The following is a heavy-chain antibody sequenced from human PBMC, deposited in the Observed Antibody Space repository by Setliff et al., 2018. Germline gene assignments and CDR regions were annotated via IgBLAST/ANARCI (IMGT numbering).Heavy chain of an antibody. Sequence: SETLSLTCTVSGGSISTYYWSWIRQPPGKGLEWIGYIYYSGRTNYNPSLRSRVTISVDTSKNQFSLKVSSVTAADTAVYYCARSPAVLGIVYLDPWGQGTLVTVSS. CDR1: GGSISTYY. CDR2: IYYSGRT. CDR3: ARSPAVLGIVYLDP. D-gene: IGHD2-15*01. J-gene: IGHJ5*02. V-gene: IGHV4-59*08.